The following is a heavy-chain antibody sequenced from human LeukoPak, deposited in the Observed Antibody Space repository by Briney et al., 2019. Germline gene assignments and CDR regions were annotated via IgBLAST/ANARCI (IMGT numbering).Heavy chain of an antibody. V-gene: IGHV3-33*01. D-gene: IGHD6-13*01. CDR3: ASAAGAFDN. CDR1: GLTFSAYG. J-gene: IGHJ3*02. Sequence: PGTSLRLSCAASGLTFSAYGMHWVRQAPGKGLEWVAVIWSVGTNKYYAESVRGRFTISRDNSKNTLYLQMNTLIIEDTAVYYCASAAGAFDNWGQGTMITVSS. CDR2: IWSVGTNK.